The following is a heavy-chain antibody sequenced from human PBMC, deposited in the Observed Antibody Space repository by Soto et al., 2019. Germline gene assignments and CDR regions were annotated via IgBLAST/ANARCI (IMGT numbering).Heavy chain of an antibody. CDR1: GGTFSSYA. J-gene: IGHJ4*02. CDR3: ARECVRPGGSWYPYFDY. CDR2: IIPIFGTA. Sequence: SVKVSCKASGGTFSSYAISWVRQAPGQGFEWMGGIIPIFGTANYAQKFQGRVTITADKSTSTAYMELSSLRSEDTAVYYCARECVRPGGSWYPYFDYWGQGALVTVSS. V-gene: IGHV1-69*06. D-gene: IGHD6-13*01.